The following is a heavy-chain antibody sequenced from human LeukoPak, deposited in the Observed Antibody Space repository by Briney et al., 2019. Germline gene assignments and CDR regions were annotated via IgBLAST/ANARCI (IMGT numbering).Heavy chain of an antibody. CDR1: GFTFSSYV. CDR3: TKGGSSGSSDY. Sequence: GGSLRLSCVVSGFTFSSYVMSWVRQAPGKGLEWVSTISASGSNTYYADSVKGRFTISRDNSENTLSLQMNSLRAEDTAIYYCTKGGSSGSSDYWGQGTLVTVSS. D-gene: IGHD1-26*01. V-gene: IGHV3-23*01. J-gene: IGHJ4*02. CDR2: ISASGSNT.